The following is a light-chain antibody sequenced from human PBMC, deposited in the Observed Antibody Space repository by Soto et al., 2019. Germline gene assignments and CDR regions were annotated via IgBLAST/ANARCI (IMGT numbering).Light chain of an antibody. Sequence: DIQMTQSPSSLSASVGDRVTITCRASQGIRNDLGWYQHKPGKAPKRLIYGASSLQSGVPSRFSGSGSGTEFSLEFTLTINNLQPEYFATYYCLQYNSYPRTFGQGTTLAIK. V-gene: IGKV1-17*02. J-gene: IGKJ2*01. CDR3: LQYNSYPRT. CDR2: GAS. CDR1: QGIRND.